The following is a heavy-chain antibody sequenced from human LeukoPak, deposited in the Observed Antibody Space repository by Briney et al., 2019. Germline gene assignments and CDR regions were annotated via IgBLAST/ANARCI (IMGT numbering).Heavy chain of an antibody. J-gene: IGHJ4*02. V-gene: IGHV4-39*07. CDR3: ARVVSLGIIDY. D-gene: IGHD7-27*01. CDR1: GGSISSSSYY. Sequence: SSETLSLTCTVSGGSISSSSYYWGWIRQPPGKGLEWIGSIYYSGSTYYNPSLKSRVTISVDTSKNQFSLKLSSVTAADTAVYYCARVVSLGIIDYWGQGTLVTVSS. CDR2: IYYSGST.